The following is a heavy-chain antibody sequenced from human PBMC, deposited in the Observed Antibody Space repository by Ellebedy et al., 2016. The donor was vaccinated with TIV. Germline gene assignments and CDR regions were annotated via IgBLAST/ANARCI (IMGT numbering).Heavy chain of an antibody. CDR2: IIPIFGTA. D-gene: IGHD3-3*01. CDR1: GGTFSSYA. Sequence: SVKVSCXASGGTFSSYAISWVRQAPGQGLEWMGGIIPIFGTANYAQKFQGRVTITADESTSTAYMELSSLRSEDTAVYYCARGRGIFGVVLKPYYYYYMDVWGKGTTVTVSS. V-gene: IGHV1-69*13. J-gene: IGHJ6*03. CDR3: ARGRGIFGVVLKPYYYYYMDV.